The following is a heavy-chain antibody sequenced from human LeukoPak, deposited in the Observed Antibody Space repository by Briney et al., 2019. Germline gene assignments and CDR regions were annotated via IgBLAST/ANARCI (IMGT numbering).Heavy chain of an antibody. J-gene: IGHJ4*02. D-gene: IGHD3-22*01. CDR1: GYTFTSYD. CDR2: MNPNSGNT. CDR3: ARGPMYYDSSGYHYYFDY. V-gene: IGHV1-8*01. Sequence: ASVTVSCKASGYTFTSYDINWVRQATGQGLEWMGWMNPNSGNTGYAQKFEGRVTMTRNTSISTAYMELSSLRSEDTAVYYCARGPMYYDSSGYHYYFDYWGQGTLVTVSS.